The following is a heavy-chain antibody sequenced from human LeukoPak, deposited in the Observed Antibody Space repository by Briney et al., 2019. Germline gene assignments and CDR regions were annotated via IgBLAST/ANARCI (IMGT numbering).Heavy chain of an antibody. J-gene: IGHJ4*02. V-gene: IGHV4-34*01. CDR3: ARGGPLLRFLEWLSSYYFDY. Sequence: PSETLSLTCAVYGGPFSGYYWSWIRQPPGKGLEWIGEINHSGSTNYNPSLKSRVTISVDTSKNQFSLKLSSVTAADTAVYYCARGGPLLRFLEWLSSYYFDYWGQGTLVTVSS. CDR2: INHSGST. D-gene: IGHD3-3*01. CDR1: GGPFSGYY.